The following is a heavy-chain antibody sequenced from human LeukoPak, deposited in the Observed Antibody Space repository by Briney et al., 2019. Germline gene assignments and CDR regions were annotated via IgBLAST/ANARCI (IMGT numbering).Heavy chain of an antibody. CDR1: GFTFDDYA. CDR3: AKDILGYGSGNNY. Sequence: GGSLRLSCAASGFTFDDYAMHWVRQAPGKGLEWVSLISGDGGSTYYADSVKGRFTISRDNSKNSLYLQMNSLRTVDTALYYCAKDILGYGSGNNYWGQGTLVTVSS. CDR2: ISGDGGST. D-gene: IGHD3-10*01. V-gene: IGHV3-43*02. J-gene: IGHJ4*02.